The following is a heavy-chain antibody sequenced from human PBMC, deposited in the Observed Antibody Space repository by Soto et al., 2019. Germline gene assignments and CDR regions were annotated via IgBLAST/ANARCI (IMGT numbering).Heavy chain of an antibody. CDR1: CYSISSGYY. Sequence: SETLSLTCAVSCYSISSGYYWGWLRQPPGKGLEGIGSIYHGGSTYYNPSLNSRVTLSIDMPNNHVSLILNSVTAADTAVYYCARVGPWVPYYYDSSPYTFENWFDPWGQGTLVTVSS. V-gene: IGHV4-38-2*01. CDR2: IYHGGST. J-gene: IGHJ5*02. D-gene: IGHD3-22*01. CDR3: ARVGPWVPYYYDSSPYTFENWFDP.